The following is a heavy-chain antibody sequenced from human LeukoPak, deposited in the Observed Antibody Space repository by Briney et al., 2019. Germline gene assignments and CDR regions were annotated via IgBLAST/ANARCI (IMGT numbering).Heavy chain of an antibody. D-gene: IGHD1-26*01. CDR2: FYSDALDGIT. J-gene: IGHJ4*02. V-gene: IGHV3-53*01. Sequence: GGSLRLSCAGSGFTVSSSTMSWVRQAPGKGLEWVSNFYSDALDGITNYADSVKGRFTISRDSSQNTLYLQMNSLRVEDTATYYCAREIGGGHHYFEHWGQGTVVTVSS. CDR3: AREIGGGHHYFEH. CDR1: GFTVSSST.